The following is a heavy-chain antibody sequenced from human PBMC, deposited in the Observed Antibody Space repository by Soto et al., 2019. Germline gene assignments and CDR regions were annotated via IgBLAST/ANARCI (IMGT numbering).Heavy chain of an antibody. CDR3: ARDDSLLWFGELGH. D-gene: IGHD3-10*01. V-gene: IGHV1-18*01. CDR1: GDTFTSYG. J-gene: IGHJ4*02. Sequence: ASVKVSCEASGDTFTSYGISWVRQAPGQGLEWMGWISAYNGNTNYAQKLQGRVTMTTDASTSTAYMELRSLRSDDTAVYYCARDDSLLWFGELGHWGQGTLVTVSS. CDR2: ISAYNGNT.